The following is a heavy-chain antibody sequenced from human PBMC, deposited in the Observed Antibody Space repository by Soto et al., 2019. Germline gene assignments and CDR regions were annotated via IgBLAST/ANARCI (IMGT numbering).Heavy chain of an antibody. CDR3: ARSSGVYDLLA. CDR1: GFTFTNSA. CDR2: IVVGSGNT. D-gene: IGHD3-9*01. J-gene: IGHJ5*02. V-gene: IGHV1-58*01. Sequence: EASVKVSCKASGFTFTNSAVQWVRQARGQRLEWIGWIVVGSGNTNYAQKFQGRVTITRDTSASTAYMELSSLGSEDTAVYYCARSSGVYDLLAWGQGTLVTVSS.